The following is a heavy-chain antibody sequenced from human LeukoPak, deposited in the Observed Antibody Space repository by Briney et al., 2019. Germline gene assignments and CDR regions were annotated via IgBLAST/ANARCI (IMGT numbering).Heavy chain of an antibody. CDR1: GFTFDDYA. D-gene: IGHD7-27*01. Sequence: PGGSLRLSCAASGFTFDDYAMHWVRQAPGKGLEWVSLISGGGGSTYYADSVKRRFTISRDNSKNSLYLQMTSLRTEDTALYYCANDIVGVGIGYWGQGTLVTVSS. CDR3: ANDIVGVGIGY. V-gene: IGHV3-43*02. J-gene: IGHJ4*02. CDR2: ISGGGGST.